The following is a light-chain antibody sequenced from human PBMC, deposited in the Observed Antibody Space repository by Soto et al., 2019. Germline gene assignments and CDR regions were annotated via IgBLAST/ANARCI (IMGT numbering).Light chain of an antibody. CDR2: SNT. CDR1: SSNIGSHT. J-gene: IGLJ1*01. CDR3: AAWDDRLYV. V-gene: IGLV1-44*01. Sequence: HCVLTQPPSAYGAPGQTVTISCSGSSSNIGSHTVNWYQHLPGTAPKLLIYSNTQRPLGVPVRFSGYKSGTSASLAISGLQSEDEAEYYCAAWDDRLYVFGTGTKVTVL.